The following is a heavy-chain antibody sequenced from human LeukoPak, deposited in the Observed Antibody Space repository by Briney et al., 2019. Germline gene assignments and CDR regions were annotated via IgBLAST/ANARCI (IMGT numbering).Heavy chain of an antibody. CDR1: GFSFSNNE. CDR3: ARSFSAGIYYYYYMDV. CDR2: ISSSSSTI. V-gene: IGHV3-48*01. D-gene: IGHD6-19*01. J-gene: IGHJ6*03. Sequence: GGSLRLSCEASGFSFSNNEMNWVRQAPGRGLEWVSYISSSSSTIYYADSVKGRFTISRDNAKNSLYLQMNSLRAEDTAVYYCARSFSAGIYYYYYMDVWGKGTTVTVSS.